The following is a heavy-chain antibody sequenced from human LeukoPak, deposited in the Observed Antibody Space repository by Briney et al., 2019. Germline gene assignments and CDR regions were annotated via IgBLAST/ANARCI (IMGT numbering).Heavy chain of an antibody. V-gene: IGHV3-23*01. D-gene: IGHD3-10*01. Sequence: GGSLRLSCAASGFTFSSYAMSWVRQAPGKGLEWVSAISGSGGSTYYADSVKGRFTISRDNSKNTLYLQMNSLRAEDTAVYYCAKGSFMVRFYGMAVWGQGTTVTVSS. CDR2: ISGSGGST. CDR1: GFTFSSYA. J-gene: IGHJ6*02. CDR3: AKGSFMVRFYGMAV.